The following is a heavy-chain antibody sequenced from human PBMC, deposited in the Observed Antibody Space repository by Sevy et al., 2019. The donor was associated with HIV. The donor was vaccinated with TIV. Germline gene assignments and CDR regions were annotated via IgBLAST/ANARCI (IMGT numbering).Heavy chain of an antibody. J-gene: IGHJ6*02. CDR2: ISYDGSNK. Sequence: GGSLRLSCAASGFTFSSYGMHWVRQAPGKGLEWVAVISYDGSNKYYADSVKGRFTISRDNSKNTLYLQMNSLRAEDTAVYYCAKGAYYDFWNPYGMDVWGQGTTVTVSS. V-gene: IGHV3-30*18. CDR3: AKGAYYDFWNPYGMDV. D-gene: IGHD3-3*01. CDR1: GFTFSSYG.